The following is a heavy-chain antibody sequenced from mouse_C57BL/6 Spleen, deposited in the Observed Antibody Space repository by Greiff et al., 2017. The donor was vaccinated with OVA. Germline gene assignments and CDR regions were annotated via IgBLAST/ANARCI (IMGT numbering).Heavy chain of an antibody. D-gene: IGHD4-1*01. CDR3: AREETGTWYFDV. CDR1: GFTFSDYY. V-gene: IGHV5-16*01. CDR2: INYDGSST. Sequence: EVMLVESEGGLVQPGSSMKLSCTASGFTFSDYYMAWVRQVPEKGLEWVANINYDGSSTYYLDSLKSRFIISRDNAKNILYLQMSSLKSEDTATYYCAREETGTWYFDVWGTGTTVTDSS. J-gene: IGHJ1*03.